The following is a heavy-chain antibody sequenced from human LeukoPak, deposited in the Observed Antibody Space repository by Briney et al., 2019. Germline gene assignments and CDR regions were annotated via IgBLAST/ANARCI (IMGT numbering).Heavy chain of an antibody. CDR1: GYTFTSYA. J-gene: IGHJ4*02. CDR2: INAGNGNT. D-gene: IGHD3-9*01. CDR3: ARWALTGYYRALEY. Sequence: ASVKVTCKASGYTFTSYAMHWVRQPPGRRVAWVGWINAGNGNTKYLQKLQGRVTITRDTSESTAYIELISLKSEDAAVYYCARWALTGYYRALEYWGQGTLVTVSS. V-gene: IGHV1-3*01.